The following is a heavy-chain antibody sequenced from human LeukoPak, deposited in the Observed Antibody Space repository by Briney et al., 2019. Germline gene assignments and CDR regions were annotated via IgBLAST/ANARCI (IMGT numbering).Heavy chain of an antibody. V-gene: IGHV3-23*01. CDR3: AKVVRWLRGAYFDY. D-gene: IGHD4-17*01. Sequence: PGGSLRLSCAASGFTFSSYAMSWVRQAPGKGLEWVSAISGSGGSTYYADSVKGRFTISRDNSKNTLYLQMNSLRDEDTAVYYCAKVVRWLRGAYFDYWGQGTLVTVSS. J-gene: IGHJ4*02. CDR2: ISGSGGST. CDR1: GFTFSSYA.